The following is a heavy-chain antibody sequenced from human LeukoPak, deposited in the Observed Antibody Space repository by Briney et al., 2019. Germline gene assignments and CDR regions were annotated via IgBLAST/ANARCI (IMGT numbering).Heavy chain of an antibody. V-gene: IGHV3-23*01. D-gene: IGHD2-21*02. CDR1: GFTFSSYA. J-gene: IGHJ4*02. CDR3: AKDGPVDHIVVVTATSFDY. CDR2: ISGTSRST. Sequence: LTGGSLRLSCAASGFTFSSYAMSWVRQAPGKGLEWVSAISGTSRSTYYADSVKGRFTLSRDNSKNTLYLQMNSLRAEDTAVYYCAKDGPVDHIVVVTATSFDYWGQGTLVTVSS.